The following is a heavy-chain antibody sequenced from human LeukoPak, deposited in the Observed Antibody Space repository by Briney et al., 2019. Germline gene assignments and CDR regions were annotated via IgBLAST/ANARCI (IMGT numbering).Heavy chain of an antibody. Sequence: GRSLRLSCAASGFTFSSYGMHCVRQAPGKGLEWVAVISYDGSNKYYGDSVKGRFTISRDNSKNTLYLQMNSLRAEDTAVYYCAKDLSSSSGYFQHWGQGTLVTVSS. V-gene: IGHV3-30*18. D-gene: IGHD6-6*01. CDR2: ISYDGSNK. CDR3: AKDLSSSSGYFQH. J-gene: IGHJ1*01. CDR1: GFTFSSYG.